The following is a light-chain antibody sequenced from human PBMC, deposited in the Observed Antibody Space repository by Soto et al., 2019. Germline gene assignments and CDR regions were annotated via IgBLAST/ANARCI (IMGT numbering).Light chain of an antibody. CDR1: QTASSY. J-gene: IGKJ5*01. CDR3: QQRSNWRPGRT. V-gene: IGKV3-11*01. CDR2: DAS. Sequence: EIVLTESPATLSLSPGERATLSCSASQTASSYLAWYQQKPGQAPRRLIYDASNRAAGIPARFSGSGAGTDVTRAIGSLGPEDFAVYYCQQRSNWRPGRTFGQGTRREIK.